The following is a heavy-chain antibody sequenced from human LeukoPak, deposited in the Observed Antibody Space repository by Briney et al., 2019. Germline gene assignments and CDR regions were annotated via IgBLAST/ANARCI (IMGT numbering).Heavy chain of an antibody. CDR2: ISHDGTNK. CDR1: GFRFTSYD. Sequence: PGGSLRLSCVASGFRFTSYDIHWVRQAPGKGLEWVAVISHDGTNKYYADSVKGRFTFSRDNSKNRLYLQMNSLRTEDSAVYYCARDPGAVAGAAGAYFDYWGQGTLVTVSS. V-gene: IGHV3-30*04. D-gene: IGHD6-19*01. CDR3: ARDPGAVAGAAGAYFDY. J-gene: IGHJ4*02.